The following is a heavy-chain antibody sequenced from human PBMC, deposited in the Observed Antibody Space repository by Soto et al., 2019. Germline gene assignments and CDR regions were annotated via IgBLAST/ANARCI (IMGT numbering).Heavy chain of an antibody. D-gene: IGHD1-20*01. CDR3: ARTRDNNINYYYALDV. V-gene: IGHV4-34*01. J-gene: IGHJ6*02. Sequence: SETLSLTCAVSGGSFRGFYWTWIRQSPGKGLEWLGDINHVGITNYNPSLKSRVTISLDTSNDQFSLKLSSVTAADTAVYYCARTRDNNINYYYALDVWGPGTTVTVSS. CDR1: GGSFRGFY. CDR2: INHVGIT.